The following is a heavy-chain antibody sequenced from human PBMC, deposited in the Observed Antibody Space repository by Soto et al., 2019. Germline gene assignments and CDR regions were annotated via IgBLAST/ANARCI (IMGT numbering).Heavy chain of an antibody. CDR1: GCTFSSYA. V-gene: IGHV1-69*13. Sequence: SVKVSYKASGCTFSSYAISWVRQAAGQGLEWMGGIIPIFGTANYAQKFQGRVTITADESTSTAYMELSSLRSEDTAVYYCARCNGGARCWFHYLGQGTWFIVS. CDR3: ARCNGGARCWFHY. J-gene: IGHJ4*02. D-gene: IGHD1-26*01. CDR2: IIPIFGTA.